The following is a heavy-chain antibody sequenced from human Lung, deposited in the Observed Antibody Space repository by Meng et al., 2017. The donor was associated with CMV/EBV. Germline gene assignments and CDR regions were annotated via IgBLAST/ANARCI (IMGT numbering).Heavy chain of an antibody. J-gene: IGHJ6*02. CDR2: IKQDGSEK. D-gene: IGHD2-2*01. Sequence: GESLKISCAASGFTFSSYWMSWVRQAPGKGLEWVANIKQDGSEKYYVDSVKGRFTISRDNAKNSLYLQMNSLRAEDTAVYYCARAIVVPAAPYYYYYGMDVWGQGTXVNLSS. CDR1: GFTFSSYW. CDR3: ARAIVVPAAPYYYYYGMDV. V-gene: IGHV3-7*04.